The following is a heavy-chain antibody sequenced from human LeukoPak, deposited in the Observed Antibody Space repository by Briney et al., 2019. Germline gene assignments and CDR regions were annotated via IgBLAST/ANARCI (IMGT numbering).Heavy chain of an antibody. D-gene: IGHD2-2*01. V-gene: IGHV3-23*01. J-gene: IGHJ4*02. CDR3: AKLGYCSSTSCLLDY. CDR1: GFTFSSYA. CDR2: ISGSGGST. Sequence: PGGSLRLSCAASGFTFSSYAMSWVRQAPGKGLEWVSAISGSGGSTYYADSVKGRFTISRDNSKNTLYLQMNSLRAEDTAVYYCAKLGYCSSTSCLLDYWGQGTLVTVSS.